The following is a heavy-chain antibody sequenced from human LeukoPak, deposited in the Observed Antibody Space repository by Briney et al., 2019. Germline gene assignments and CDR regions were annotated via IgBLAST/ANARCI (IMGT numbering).Heavy chain of an antibody. CDR2: INKDGSDK. Sequence: ETLSLTCAVYGGSFSGYYWSWIRQAPGKGLEWVANINKDGSDKYYVASVKGRFTISRDNAKNSLYLQMNSLRAEDTAVYYCARDEGGSYNYFWGQGTLVTVSS. J-gene: IGHJ4*02. V-gene: IGHV3-7*01. D-gene: IGHD1-26*01. CDR3: ARDEGGSYNYF. CDR1: GGSFSGYY.